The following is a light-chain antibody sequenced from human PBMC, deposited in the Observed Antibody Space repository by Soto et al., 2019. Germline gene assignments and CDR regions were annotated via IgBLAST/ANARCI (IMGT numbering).Light chain of an antibody. J-gene: IGKJ4*01. CDR3: HQRSNWPRT. Sequence: EIVLTQSPATLSLSPGERATLSCRASQSVRTYLAWYQQKPGKAPRILIYDASTRATGIPARFSGSGSGTDFTLTISSLEPEDFAVYFCHQRSNWPRTFGGGTKVDIK. V-gene: IGKV3-11*01. CDR1: QSVRTY. CDR2: DAS.